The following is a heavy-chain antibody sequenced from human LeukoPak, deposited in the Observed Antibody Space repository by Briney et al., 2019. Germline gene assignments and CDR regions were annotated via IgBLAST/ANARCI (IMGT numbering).Heavy chain of an antibody. CDR3: ARTQTMMGAFDI. CDR1: GGSISSGDYY. J-gene: IGHJ3*02. V-gene: IGHV4-30-4*01. D-gene: IGHD3-22*01. CDR2: IYNSGST. Sequence: SETLSLTCTVCGGSISSGDYYRRWIRQPPGKGLEWIGYIYNSGSTYYNPSLKSRLTISVDTSKKQFSLKLSSVTAADTAVYYCARTQTMMGAFDIWGQGTMVTVSS.